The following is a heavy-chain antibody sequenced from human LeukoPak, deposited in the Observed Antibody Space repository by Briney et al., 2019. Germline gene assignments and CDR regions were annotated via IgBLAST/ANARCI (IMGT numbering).Heavy chain of an antibody. CDR3: ARVSGWNPLEAAHLDY. J-gene: IGHJ4*02. CDR2: IYYSGST. CDR1: GGSISSYY. D-gene: IGHD6-19*01. V-gene: IGHV4-59*12. Sequence: SETLSLTCTVSGGSISSYYWSWIRQPPGKGLEWIGYIYYSGSTNYNPSLKSRVTISVDTSKNQFSLKLSSVTAADTAVYYCARVSGWNPLEAAHLDYWGQGTLVTVSS.